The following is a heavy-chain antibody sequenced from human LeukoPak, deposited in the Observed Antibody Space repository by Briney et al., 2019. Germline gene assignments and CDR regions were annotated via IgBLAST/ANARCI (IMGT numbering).Heavy chain of an antibody. V-gene: IGHV4-34*01. CDR1: GGSFSGYY. J-gene: IGHJ4*02. CDR3: ARVAARRALLV. CDR2: INHSGST. Sequence: SETLSLTCAVYGGSFSGYYRSWIRQPPGKGLEWIGEINHSGSTNYNPSLKSRVTISVDTSKNQFSLKLSSVTAADTAVYYCARVAARRALLVWGQGTLVTVSS. D-gene: IGHD6-6*01.